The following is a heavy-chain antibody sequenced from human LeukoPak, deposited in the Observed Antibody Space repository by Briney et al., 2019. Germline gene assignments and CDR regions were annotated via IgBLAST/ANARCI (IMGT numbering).Heavy chain of an antibody. CDR2: IYYSGRT. CDR1: GGSISNYY. V-gene: IGHV4-59*01. Sequence: SETLSLTCTVSGGSISNYYWSWIRQPPGKGLECIGYIYYSGRTNYNPSLKSRVTISVDTSKNQFSLRPSSVTAADTAMYYCARHDDSASPWGQGTLVTVSS. CDR3: ARHDDSASP. D-gene: IGHD2-15*01. J-gene: IGHJ5*02.